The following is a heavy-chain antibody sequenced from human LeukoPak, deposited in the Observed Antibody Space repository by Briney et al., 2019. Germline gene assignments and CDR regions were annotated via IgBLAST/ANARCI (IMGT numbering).Heavy chain of an antibody. CDR2: IYYSGST. J-gene: IGHJ3*02. CDR1: GGSISSGGYY. V-gene: IGHV4-31*03. Sequence: PSETLSLTCTVSGGSISSGGYYWSWIRQHPGKGLEWIGYIYYSGSTYYNPSLKSRVTISVDTSKNQFSLKLSSVTTADTAVYYCARPSIAAAGLLAFDIWGQGTMVTVSS. D-gene: IGHD6-13*01. CDR3: ARPSIAAAGLLAFDI.